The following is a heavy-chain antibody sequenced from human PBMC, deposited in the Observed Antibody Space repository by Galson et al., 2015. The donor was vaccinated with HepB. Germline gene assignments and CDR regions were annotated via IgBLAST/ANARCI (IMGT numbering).Heavy chain of an antibody. CDR1: GFTFSSYS. Sequence: SLRLSCAASGFTFSSYSMNWVRQAPGKGLEWVSSISSSSSYIYYADSVKGRFTISRDNAKNSLYLQMNSLRAEDTAVYYCASPSSSDPYAFDIWGQGTMVTVSS. D-gene: IGHD3-22*01. CDR2: ISSSSSYI. V-gene: IGHV3-21*01. CDR3: ASPSSSDPYAFDI. J-gene: IGHJ3*02.